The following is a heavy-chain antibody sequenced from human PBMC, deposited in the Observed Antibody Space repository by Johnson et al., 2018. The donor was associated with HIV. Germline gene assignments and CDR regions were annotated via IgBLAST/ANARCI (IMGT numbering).Heavy chain of an antibody. CDR2: IYSGGSK. Sequence: QVLLVESGGGVVQPGRSLRLSCAASGFTFSSYAMHWVRQAPGKGLEWVSVIYSGGSKYYADSVKGRFTISRDNSKNTLYLQMNSLRAGDTAVYYCAREVGSWYSSSSGAFDIWGQGTMVTVSS. J-gene: IGHJ3*02. D-gene: IGHD6-6*01. CDR1: GFTFSSYA. V-gene: IGHV3-30*14. CDR3: AREVGSWYSSSSGAFDI.